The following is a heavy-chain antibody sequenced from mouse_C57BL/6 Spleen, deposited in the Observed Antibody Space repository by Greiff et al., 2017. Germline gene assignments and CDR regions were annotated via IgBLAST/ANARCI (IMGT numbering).Heavy chain of an antibody. V-gene: IGHV1-26*01. CDR3: ARGYYSNYYFDY. J-gene: IGHJ2*01. CDR2: INPNNGGT. CDR1: GYTFTDYY. Sequence: EVQLQQSGPELVKPGASVKISCKASGYTFTDYYMNWVKQSHGKSLEWIGDINPNNGGTSYNQKFKGKATLTVDKSSSTAYMELRSLTSDDSAVYYCARGYYSNYYFDYWGQGTTLTVSS. D-gene: IGHD2-5*01.